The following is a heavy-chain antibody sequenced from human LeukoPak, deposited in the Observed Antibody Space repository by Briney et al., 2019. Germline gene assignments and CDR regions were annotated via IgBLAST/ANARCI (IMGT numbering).Heavy chain of an antibody. D-gene: IGHD2-2*01. V-gene: IGHV3-21*01. Sequence: GGSLRLSCAASGFTFSSYSMNWVRQAPGKGLEWVSSISSSSSYIYYADSVKGRFTISRDNAKNSLYLQMNSLRAEDTAVYYCAREVLVVVPAAVPAIWFDPWGQGTLVTVSS. CDR2: ISSSSSYI. CDR3: AREVLVVVPAAVPAIWFDP. J-gene: IGHJ5*02. CDR1: GFTFSSYS.